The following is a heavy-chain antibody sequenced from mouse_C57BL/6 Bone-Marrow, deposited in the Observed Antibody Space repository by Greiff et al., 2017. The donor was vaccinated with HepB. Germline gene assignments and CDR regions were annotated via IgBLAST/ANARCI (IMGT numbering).Heavy chain of an antibody. CDR1: GYSITSGYY. CDR2: ISYDGSN. D-gene: IGHD3-1*01. CDR3: ASSDHYFDY. J-gene: IGHJ2*01. V-gene: IGHV3-6*01. Sequence: ESGPGLVKPSQSLSLTCSVTGYSITSGYYWNWIRQFPGNKLEWMGYISYDGSNNYNPSLKNRISITRDTSKNQFFLKLNSVTTEDTATYYCASSDHYFDYWGQGTTLTVSS.